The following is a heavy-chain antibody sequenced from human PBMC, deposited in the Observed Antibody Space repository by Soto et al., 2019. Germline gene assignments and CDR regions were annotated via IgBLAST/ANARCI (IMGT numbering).Heavy chain of an antibody. J-gene: IGHJ4*02. D-gene: IGHD2-8*01. CDR2: ISYSGNT. Sequence: XETLALTCTVSGGSISNFYGSWIRQPPGKGLEWIGYISYSGNTNYNPSLKSRVSISVDTSKNQLSLNLTSVTAADTAVYYCARAPMVLSRSYFDSWGQGTPVTVSS. CDR1: GGSISNFY. CDR3: ARAPMVLSRSYFDS. V-gene: IGHV4-59*01.